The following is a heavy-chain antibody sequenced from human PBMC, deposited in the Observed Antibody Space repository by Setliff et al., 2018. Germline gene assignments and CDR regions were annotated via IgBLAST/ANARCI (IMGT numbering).Heavy chain of an antibody. CDR2: MNPNSGNT. D-gene: IGHD3-22*01. Sequence: GASVKVSCKASGYTFTSYDINWVRQATGQGLEWMGWMNPNSGNTGYAQKFQGRVTITRNTSISTAYMELSSLRSEDTAVYYCARERARDSSGYPYYYMDVWGKGTTVTVS. CDR1: GYTFTSYD. V-gene: IGHV1-8*03. CDR3: ARERARDSSGYPYYYMDV. J-gene: IGHJ6*03.